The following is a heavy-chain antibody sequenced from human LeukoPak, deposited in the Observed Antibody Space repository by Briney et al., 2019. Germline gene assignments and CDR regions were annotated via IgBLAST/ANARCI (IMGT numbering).Heavy chain of an antibody. CDR1: GGTFSSYA. CDR2: IIPIFGTA. Sequence: GSSVKVSCKASGGTFSSYAISWVRRAPGQGLEWMGGIIPIFGTANYAQKFQGRVTITTDESTSTAYMELSSLRSEDTAVYYCAGGSSGWWANYFDYWGQGTLVTVSS. J-gene: IGHJ4*02. D-gene: IGHD6-19*01. CDR3: AGGSSGWWANYFDY. V-gene: IGHV1-69*05.